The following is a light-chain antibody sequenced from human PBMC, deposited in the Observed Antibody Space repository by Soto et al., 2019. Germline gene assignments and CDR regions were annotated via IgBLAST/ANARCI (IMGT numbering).Light chain of an antibody. CDR3: QTWDTGARVV. J-gene: IGLJ2*01. Sequence: QHVLTQSPSASASLGASVKLTCTLSSGHSSYAIAWHQQQPEKGPRYLMKLSSDGSHSKGDGIPDRFSGSSSGAERYLTISSLQSEDEADYYCQTWDTGARVVFGGGTQLTVL. CDR2: LSSDGSH. V-gene: IGLV4-69*01. CDR1: SGHSSYA.